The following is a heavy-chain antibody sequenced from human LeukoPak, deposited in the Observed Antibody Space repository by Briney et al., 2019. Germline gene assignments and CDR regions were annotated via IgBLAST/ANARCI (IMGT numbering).Heavy chain of an antibody. D-gene: IGHD3-22*01. J-gene: IGHJ4*02. CDR2: ISSSGTYI. CDR1: GFTFSRFS. V-gene: IGHV3-21*01. Sequence: GGSLRLSCAASGFTFSRFSMNWVRQAPGKGLEWVSSISSSGTYIYYADSVKGRFTISRDSAKNSLYLQMNSLRAEDTAVYYCARDFLNSGYYFDYWGQGTLVTVSS. CDR3: ARDFLNSGYYFDY.